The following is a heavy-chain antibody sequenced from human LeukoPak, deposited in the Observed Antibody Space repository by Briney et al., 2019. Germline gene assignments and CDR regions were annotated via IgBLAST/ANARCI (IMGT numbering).Heavy chain of an antibody. CDR3: VRETESQRSFDY. J-gene: IGHJ4*02. D-gene: IGHD5-24*01. CDR1: GFTFDDYT. V-gene: IGHV3-43*01. CDR2: FSWDGHSS. Sequence: PGRSLRLSCAASGFTFDDYTMHWVRQAPGKGLEWVSLFSWDGHSSYYADSLRGRFTISRDNSKNSLFLQMNSLRTEDTAFYYCVRETESQRSFDYWGQGTLVTVSS.